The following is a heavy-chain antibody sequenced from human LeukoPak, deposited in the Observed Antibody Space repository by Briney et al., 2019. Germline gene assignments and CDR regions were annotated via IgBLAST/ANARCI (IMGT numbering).Heavy chain of an antibody. Sequence: PSETLSLTCTVSGGSISSYYWSWIRQPPGKGLEWIGYIYYSGSTNYNPSLKSRVTISVDTSKNQFSLKLSSVTAADTAVYYCARVWVSGIAAADPNSEYYGMDVWGQGTTVTVSS. V-gene: IGHV4-59*01. D-gene: IGHD6-13*01. CDR3: ARVWVSGIAAADPNSEYYGMDV. J-gene: IGHJ6*02. CDR1: GGSISSYY. CDR2: IYYSGST.